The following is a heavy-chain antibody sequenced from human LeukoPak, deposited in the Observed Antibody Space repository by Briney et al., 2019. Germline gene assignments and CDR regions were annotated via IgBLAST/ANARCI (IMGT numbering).Heavy chain of an antibody. Sequence: GGSLRLSCAASGFTFSSYSMNWVRKAPGKGLEWFSSISSSSSYIYYADSVKGRFTISRDNAKNSLYLQMNSLRAEDTAVYYCAAVVVPAAMSHFGAFDIWGQGTMVTVSS. D-gene: IGHD2-2*01. J-gene: IGHJ3*02. V-gene: IGHV3-21*01. CDR2: ISSSSSYI. CDR3: AAVVVPAAMSHFGAFDI. CDR1: GFTFSSYS.